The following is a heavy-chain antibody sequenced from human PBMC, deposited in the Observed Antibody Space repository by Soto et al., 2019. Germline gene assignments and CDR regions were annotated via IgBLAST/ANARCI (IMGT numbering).Heavy chain of an antibody. CDR3: AKYRRTEAEGYTLDY. CDR2: IYYTGST. V-gene: IGHV4-59*01. D-gene: IGHD6-13*01. Sequence: XETLSLACTVAGDSISNYYWSWIRQPPGKRLEWIGYIYYTGSTIYNPSLESRVTMSVDTSKNQFSLKVNSVNAADTAVYYCAKYRRTEAEGYTLDYWGRGPLVTVSS. CDR1: GDSISNYY. J-gene: IGHJ4*02.